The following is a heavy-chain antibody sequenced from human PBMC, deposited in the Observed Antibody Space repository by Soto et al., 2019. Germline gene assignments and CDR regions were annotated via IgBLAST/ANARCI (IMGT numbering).Heavy chain of an antibody. CDR2: IYYSGST. CDR1: GGSISSSSFH. D-gene: IGHD3-10*01. V-gene: IGHV4-39*07. J-gene: IGHJ4*02. CDR3: ARGTRGSGSFDY. Sequence: SETLSLTCTVSGGSISSSSFHWGWIRQPPGKGLEWIGSIYYSGSTYYSPSLKSRVAISVDTSKNQFSLKLSSVTAADTAVYYCARGTRGSGSFDYWGQGTLVTVSS.